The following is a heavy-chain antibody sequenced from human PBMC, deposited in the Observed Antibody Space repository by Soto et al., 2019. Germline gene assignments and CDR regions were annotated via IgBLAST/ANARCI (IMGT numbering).Heavy chain of an antibody. CDR3: AKDRVVDYYGSGWYFDL. J-gene: IGHJ2*01. CDR1: GFTFSSYA. D-gene: IGHD3-10*01. CDR2: ISGSGGST. Sequence: EVQLLESGGGLVQPGGSLRLSCAASGFTFSSYAMSWVRQAPGKGLEWVSAISGSGGSTYYADSVKGRFTISRDNSKNTLYLQVNSLRAEDTAVYYCAKDRVVDYYGSGWYFDLWGRGTLVTVSS. V-gene: IGHV3-23*01.